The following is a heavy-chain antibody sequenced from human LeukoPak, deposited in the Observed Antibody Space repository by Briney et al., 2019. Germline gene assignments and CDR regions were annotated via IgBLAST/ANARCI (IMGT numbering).Heavy chain of an antibody. D-gene: IGHD2-2*01. V-gene: IGHV1-18*04. CDR3: ARGIVVVPAAPPGVYYFDY. Sequence: ASVKVSCKASGYTFTGYGISWVRQAPGQGLEWMGWISAYNGNTNCAQKLQGRVTMTTDTSTSTAYMELRSLRSDDTAVYYCARGIVVVPAAPPGVYYFDYWGQGTLVTVSS. J-gene: IGHJ4*02. CDR2: ISAYNGNT. CDR1: GYTFTGYG.